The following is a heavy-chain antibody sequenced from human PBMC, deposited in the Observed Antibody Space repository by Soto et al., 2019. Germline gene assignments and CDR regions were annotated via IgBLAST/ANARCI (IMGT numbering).Heavy chain of an antibody. CDR2: IYYSGST. D-gene: IGHD4-4*01. Sequence: SETLSLTCTVSGGSISSGGYYWSWIRQHPGKGLEWIGYIYYSGSTYYNPSLKSRVSISVDTSKNQFSLSLSSVTAADTAVYYCARRPPYSNYVDYWGQGALVTVSS. CDR3: ARRPPYSNYVDY. V-gene: IGHV4-31*03. J-gene: IGHJ4*02. CDR1: GGSISSGGYY.